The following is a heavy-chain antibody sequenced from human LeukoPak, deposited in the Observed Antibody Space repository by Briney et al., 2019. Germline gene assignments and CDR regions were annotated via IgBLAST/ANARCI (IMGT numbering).Heavy chain of an antibody. V-gene: IGHV2-5*02. J-gene: IGHJ3*01. CDR1: GFSLSTNGVG. Sequence: SGCTRVNPTQLLTLSCTFSGFSLSTNGVGVGLIRQPPGKALEWLAVIYWDDDKRYSPSLKNRVIITKDTSKNQVVLTMTNMGPVDTATYYCAHRKTPGFAFDFWGQGTMVTVFS. CDR2: IYWDDDK. CDR3: AHRKTPGFAFDF.